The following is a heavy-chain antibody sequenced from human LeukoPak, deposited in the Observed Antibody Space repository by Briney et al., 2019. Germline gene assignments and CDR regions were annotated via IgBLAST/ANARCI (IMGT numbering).Heavy chain of an antibody. J-gene: IGHJ3*02. Sequence: GASVKVSCKTSGYSFTGYYIHWVRQAPGQGLEWMGRINPNSGGTNYAQKFQGRVTMTWDTSISTAYIDLSSLISDDTAVYYCARGFGYYDSRGYHNDAFDIWGQGTLVTVSS. CDR3: ARGFGYYDSRGYHNDAFDI. CDR2: INPNSGGT. V-gene: IGHV1-2*06. CDR1: GYSFTGYY. D-gene: IGHD3-22*01.